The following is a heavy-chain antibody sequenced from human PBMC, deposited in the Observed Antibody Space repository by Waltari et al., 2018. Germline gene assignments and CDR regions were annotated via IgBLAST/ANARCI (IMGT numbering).Heavy chain of an antibody. CDR3: ARDPTIRTTKPFDY. CDR2: IYHSGST. V-gene: IGHV4-38-2*02. D-gene: IGHD3-9*01. CDR1: GSSISSGYY. Sequence: QVQLQESGPGLVKPSETLSLTCAVSGSSISSGYYWGWIRQPPGKGLEWIGSIYHSGSTYYNPSLKSRVTISVDTSKNQFSLKLSSVTAADTAVYYCARDPTIRTTKPFDYWGQGTLVTVSS. J-gene: IGHJ4*02.